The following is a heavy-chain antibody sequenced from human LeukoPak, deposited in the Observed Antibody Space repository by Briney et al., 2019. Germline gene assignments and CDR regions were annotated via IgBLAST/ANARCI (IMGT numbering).Heavy chain of an antibody. CDR3: AKDRLLWFGELFGD. D-gene: IGHD3-10*01. V-gene: IGHV3-21*01. J-gene: IGHJ4*02. Sequence: GGSLRLSCAASGFTFSSYEMNWVRQAPGRGLEWVSFISTSSSYIYYADSVKGRFTISRDNSKNSLYLQMNSLRAEDTAVYYCAKDRLLWFGELFGDWGQGTLVTVSS. CDR2: ISTSSSYI. CDR1: GFTFSSYE.